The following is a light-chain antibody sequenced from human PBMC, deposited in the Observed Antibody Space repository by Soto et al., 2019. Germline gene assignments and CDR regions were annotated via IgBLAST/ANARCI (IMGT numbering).Light chain of an antibody. CDR3: QQYYSTPSWT. CDR1: QSLLHSDGYNY. Sequence: DIVMTQSPLSLPVTPGEPASISCRSSQSLLHSDGYNYLDWYLQKPGQSPQILIYFGSNRASGVPDRCSVSGSGTDFTLTISSLQAEDVAVYYCQQYYSTPSWTFGQGTKVEIK. J-gene: IGKJ1*01. CDR2: FGS. V-gene: IGKV2-28*01.